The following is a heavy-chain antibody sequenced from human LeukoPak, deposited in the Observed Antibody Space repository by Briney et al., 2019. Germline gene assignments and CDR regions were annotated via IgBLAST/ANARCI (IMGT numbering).Heavy chain of an antibody. CDR3: ASGYDLSYFDY. D-gene: IGHD5-12*01. Sequence: SETLSLTCAVSGYSISSGYYWGWIRQPPGKGLEWIGSIYHSGSTYYNPSLKSRVTISVDTSKNQFSLKLSSVTAADTAVYCCASGYDLSYFDYWGQGTLVTVSS. CDR2: IYHSGST. V-gene: IGHV4-38-2*01. J-gene: IGHJ4*02. CDR1: GYSISSGYY.